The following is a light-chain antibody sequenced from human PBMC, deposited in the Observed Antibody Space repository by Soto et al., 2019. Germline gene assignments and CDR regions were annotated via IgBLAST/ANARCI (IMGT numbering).Light chain of an antibody. J-gene: IGKJ4*01. Sequence: DIVMTQSPDSLAVSLGERATINCKSSQSVLYRSNNKNYLAWYQQKPGQPPKLLIYWASTRESGVPDRFSGSGSGTDFRLTISSLQAEDVAVYYCQQYFNSPLTFGGGTKVEIK. CDR2: WAS. CDR1: QSVLYRSNNKNY. CDR3: QQYFNSPLT. V-gene: IGKV4-1*01.